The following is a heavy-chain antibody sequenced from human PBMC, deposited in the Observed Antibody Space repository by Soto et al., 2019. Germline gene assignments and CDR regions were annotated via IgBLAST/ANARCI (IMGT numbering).Heavy chain of an antibody. Sequence: EVQLVESGGGLVQPGGSLRLSCAASGFTFSSYWMHWVRQAPGKGLVWVSRINSDGSSTSYAASVKGRFTISRDNAKNTLYRQMNSLRAEDTAVYYGARGSDSSSWPGEGDYDYYYVMDVWGQGTTVTVSS. CDR1: GFTFSSYW. D-gene: IGHD6-13*01. CDR2: INSDGSST. CDR3: ARGSDSSSWPGEGDYDYYYVMDV. V-gene: IGHV3-74*01. J-gene: IGHJ6*02.